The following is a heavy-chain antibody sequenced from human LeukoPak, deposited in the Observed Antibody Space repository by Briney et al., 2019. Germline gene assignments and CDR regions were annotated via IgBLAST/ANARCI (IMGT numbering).Heavy chain of an antibody. Sequence: GGSLRLSCAASGITFGNNWMHWVRQGPGKGLVWISRINSDGGGAIYADSVKGRFTVSRDNVENTLYLQMNSLRAEDTAVYYCARDVPHNWFDTWGQGTLVTVSS. CDR3: ARDVPHNWFDT. V-gene: IGHV3-74*01. CDR2: INSDGGGA. J-gene: IGHJ5*02. CDR1: GITFGNNW.